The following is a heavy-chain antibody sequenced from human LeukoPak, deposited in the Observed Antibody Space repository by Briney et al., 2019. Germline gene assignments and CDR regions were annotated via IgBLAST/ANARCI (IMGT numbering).Heavy chain of an antibody. Sequence: GGSLRLSCAASGFTFSNYAMSWVLQAPGKGLEWVSAISGSGGSTYYADSVKGRFTISRDNSKNTLYLQMNSLRAEDTAVYYCAKGELGYCSSTSCYFNFWGQGTLVTVSS. V-gene: IGHV3-23*01. J-gene: IGHJ4*02. CDR1: GFTFSNYA. D-gene: IGHD2-2*01. CDR3: AKGELGYCSSTSCYFNF. CDR2: ISGSGGST.